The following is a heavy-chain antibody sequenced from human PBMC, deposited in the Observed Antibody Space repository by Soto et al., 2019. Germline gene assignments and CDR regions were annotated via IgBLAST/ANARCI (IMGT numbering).Heavy chain of an antibody. Sequence: ETLSLTCAVYGGSFSDTYWNWFRQPPGNGLEWIGEINHNTNTIYNPSLTSRVTISVDTSKNHFSLKLTSVTAADTAVYYCARGDSGYDPLDYWGQGTLVTVSS. D-gene: IGHD5-12*01. J-gene: IGHJ4*02. CDR2: INHNTNT. V-gene: IGHV4-34*01. CDR3: ARGDSGYDPLDY. CDR1: GGSFSDTY.